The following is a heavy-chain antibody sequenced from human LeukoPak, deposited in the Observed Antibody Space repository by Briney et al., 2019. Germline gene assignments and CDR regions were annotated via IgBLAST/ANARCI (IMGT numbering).Heavy chain of an antibody. Sequence: GASVKVSCKASGYTFTGYYMHWVRQAPGQGLEWMGRINPNSGGTNYAQKFQGRVTMTRDTSISTAYMELSRLRSDDTAVYYCARGDYDILTGYYWAVDYWGQGTLVTVSS. D-gene: IGHD3-9*01. J-gene: IGHJ4*02. CDR1: GYTFTGYY. CDR3: ARGDYDILTGYYWAVDY. CDR2: INPNSGGT. V-gene: IGHV1-2*02.